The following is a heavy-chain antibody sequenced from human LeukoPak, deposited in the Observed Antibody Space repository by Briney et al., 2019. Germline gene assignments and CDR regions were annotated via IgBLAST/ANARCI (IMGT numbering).Heavy chain of an antibody. CDR1: GFTVSSNY. Sequence: GGSLRLSCAVSGFTVSSNYMSWVRQAPGKGLEWVSVIYSGGSTFYADSVKGRFAISRDNSKNTLYLQMNSLRAEDTAVYYCAREVHLDYWGQGTLVTVSS. CDR2: IYSGGST. V-gene: IGHV3-66*02. J-gene: IGHJ4*02. CDR3: AREVHLDY.